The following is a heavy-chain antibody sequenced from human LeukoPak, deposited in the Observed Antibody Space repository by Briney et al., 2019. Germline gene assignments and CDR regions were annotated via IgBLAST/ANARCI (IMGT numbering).Heavy chain of an antibody. CDR3: ARQSASGRAYFDY. Sequence: SETPSLTCTVSGGSISSYYWSWIRQPPGKGLELIGCIYYTGSTNYHPSLKSRITISVDTSKNQFSLNLSSVTAADTAVYYCARQSASGRAYFDYWGQGTLVTVSS. J-gene: IGHJ4*02. CDR1: GGSISSYY. CDR2: IYYTGST. D-gene: IGHD3-10*01. V-gene: IGHV4-59*08.